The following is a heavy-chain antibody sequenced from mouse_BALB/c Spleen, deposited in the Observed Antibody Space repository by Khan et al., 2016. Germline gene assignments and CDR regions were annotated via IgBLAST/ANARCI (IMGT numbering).Heavy chain of an antibody. D-gene: IGHD2-14*01. J-gene: IGHJ3*01. CDR1: GYSITSDYA. CDR2: ISYSGST. V-gene: IGHV3-2*02. Sequence: VQLQQSGPGLVKPSQSLSLTCTVTGYSITSDYAWNWIRQFPGNKLEWMGYISYSGSTSYNPSLKSRISITRDTSKNQFFLQLNSVTTEDTATYYCARNGNRYERTGFAYWGQGTLVTVSA. CDR3: ARNGNRYERTGFAY.